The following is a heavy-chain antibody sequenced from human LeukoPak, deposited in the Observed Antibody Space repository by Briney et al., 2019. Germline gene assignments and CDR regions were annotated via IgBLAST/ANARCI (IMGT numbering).Heavy chain of an antibody. D-gene: IGHD3-3*01. CDR3: ARVQAIFQNFDY. J-gene: IGHJ4*02. CDR2: IYTGGDT. Sequence: GGSLRLSCAASGFTVNSAYMTWVRLAPGKGLEWVSVIYTGGDTYYADSVKGRLTISRDNSKNTVYLQMNSLRAEDTAVYYCARVQAIFQNFDYWGQGTLVTVSS. V-gene: IGHV3-66*01. CDR1: GFTVNSAY.